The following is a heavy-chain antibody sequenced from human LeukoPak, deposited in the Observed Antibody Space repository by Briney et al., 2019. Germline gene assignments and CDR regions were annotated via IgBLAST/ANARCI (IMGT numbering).Heavy chain of an antibody. CDR3: ARPAYDFWSGYPHYFDY. Sequence: SETLSLTCAVSGGSISSYYWSWIRQPPGKGLEWIGYIYYSGSTNYNPSLKSRVTISVDTSKNQFSLKLSSVTAADTAVYYCARPAYDFWSGYPHYFDYWGQGTLVTVSS. D-gene: IGHD3-3*01. CDR2: IYYSGST. CDR1: GGSISSYY. J-gene: IGHJ4*02. V-gene: IGHV4-59*08.